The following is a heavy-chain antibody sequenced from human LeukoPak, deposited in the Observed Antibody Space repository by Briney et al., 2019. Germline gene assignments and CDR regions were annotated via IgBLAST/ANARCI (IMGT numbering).Heavy chain of an antibody. Sequence: GGSLRLSCAASGFTFRSYGMSWVRQAPGKGLEWVANIKLDGSEKYYVDSVKGRFTISRDNAKNSLYLQMNSLRAEDTAVYYCARGRWFGRLFDYWGQGTLVTVSS. CDR2: IKLDGSEK. CDR1: GFTFRSYG. CDR3: ARGRWFGRLFDY. D-gene: IGHD3-10*01. J-gene: IGHJ4*02. V-gene: IGHV3-7*01.